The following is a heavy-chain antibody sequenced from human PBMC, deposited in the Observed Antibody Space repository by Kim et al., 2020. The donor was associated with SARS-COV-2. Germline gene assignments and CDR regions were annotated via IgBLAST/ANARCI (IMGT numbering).Heavy chain of an antibody. CDR2: IYYSGST. V-gene: IGHV4-59*08. J-gene: IGHJ4*02. CDR3: ARYRSSGWYVGYFDY. CDR1: GGSISSYY. Sequence: SETLSLTCTVPGGSISSYYWSWIRQPPGKGLEWIGYIYYSGSTNYNPSLKSRVTISVDTSKNQFSLKLSSVTAADTAVYYCARYRSSGWYVGYFDYWGQG. D-gene: IGHD6-19*01.